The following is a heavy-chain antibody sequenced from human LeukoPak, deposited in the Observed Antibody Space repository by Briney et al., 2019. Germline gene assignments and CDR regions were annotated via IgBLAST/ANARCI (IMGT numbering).Heavy chain of an antibody. J-gene: IGHJ4*02. Sequence: AISGSGGSTYYADSVKGRFTISRDNSKNTLYLQMNSLRAEDTAVYYCAKDLRVVVPATLDYWGQGTLVTVSS. CDR3: AKDLRVVVPATLDY. CDR2: ISGSGGST. V-gene: IGHV3-23*01. D-gene: IGHD2-2*01.